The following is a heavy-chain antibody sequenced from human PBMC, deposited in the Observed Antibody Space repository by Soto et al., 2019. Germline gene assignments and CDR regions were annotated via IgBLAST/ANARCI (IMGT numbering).Heavy chain of an antibody. CDR2: ISNNGNT. CDR3: ARYRREAVAGYTLDN. J-gene: IGHJ4*02. V-gene: IGHV4-4*07. CDR1: GGSISSYR. D-gene: IGHD6-13*01. Sequence: SETLSLTCTVSGGSISSYRWSWIRQPAWKGLEWIGRISNNGNTQYNPSLKSRVTVSVDTSRNQFSLKVNSMTAADTAVYYCARYRREAVAGYTLDNWGQGILVTVSS.